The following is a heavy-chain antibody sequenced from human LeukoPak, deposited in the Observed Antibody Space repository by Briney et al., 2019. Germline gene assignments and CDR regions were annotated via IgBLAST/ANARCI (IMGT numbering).Heavy chain of an antibody. CDR2: IGTAGDT. D-gene: IGHD3-10*01. J-gene: IGHJ6*02. Sequence: GGSLRLSCAASGFTFSSYDMHWVRQAPGKGLECVSAIGTAGDTYYPGSVKGRFTISRENAKNSLYLQMNSLRAGDTAVYYCARVLGSGSYGMDVWGQGTTVTVSS. CDR1: GFTFSSYD. V-gene: IGHV3-13*01. CDR3: ARVLGSGSYGMDV.